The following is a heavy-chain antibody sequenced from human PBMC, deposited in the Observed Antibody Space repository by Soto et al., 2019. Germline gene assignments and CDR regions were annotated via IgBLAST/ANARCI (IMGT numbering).Heavy chain of an antibody. CDR3: ARAHYDILTGYSLNWFDP. J-gene: IGHJ5*02. V-gene: IGHV1-3*01. CDR2: ISAGNGNT. D-gene: IGHD3-9*01. CDR1: GYTFTSYA. Sequence: ASVKVSCKASGYTFTSYAMHWVRQAPGQRLEWMGWISAGNGNTKYSQKFQGRVTITRDTSASTAYMELSSLRSEDTAVYYCARAHYDILTGYSLNWFDPWGQGTLVTVSS.